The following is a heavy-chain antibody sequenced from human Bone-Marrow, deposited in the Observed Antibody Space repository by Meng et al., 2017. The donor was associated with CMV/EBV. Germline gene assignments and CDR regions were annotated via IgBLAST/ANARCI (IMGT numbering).Heavy chain of an antibody. V-gene: IGHV3-72*01. J-gene: IGHJ4*02. CDR1: GFTFSSYA. Sequence: GESLKISCAASGFTFSSYAMHWVRQAPGKGLEWVGRYKKKGDTYITEYAVPVKGRVTISTDDSKNSLDLQMSSLKTEDTAVYFCAAYISGYPYWAQGTQVTVSS. CDR2: YKKKGDTYIT. D-gene: IGHD5-18*01. CDR3: AAYISGYPY.